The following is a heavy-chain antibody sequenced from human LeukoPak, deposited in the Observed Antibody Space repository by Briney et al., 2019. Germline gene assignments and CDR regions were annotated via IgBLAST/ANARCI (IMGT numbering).Heavy chain of an antibody. D-gene: IGHD3-10*01. J-gene: IGHJ4*02. CDR1: GFTFSSYW. CDR2: IKQGGSEK. V-gene: IGHV3-7*03. Sequence: PGGSLRLSCAASGFTFSSYWMSWVRQAPGKGLEWVANIKQGGSEKYYVDSVKGRFTISRDNAKNSLYLQMNSLRAEDTAVYYCARAGYGSGSYSHPIDYWGQGTLVTVSS. CDR3: ARAGYGSGSYSHPIDY.